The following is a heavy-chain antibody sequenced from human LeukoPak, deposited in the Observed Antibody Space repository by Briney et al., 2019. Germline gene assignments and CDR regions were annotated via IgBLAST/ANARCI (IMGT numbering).Heavy chain of an antibody. J-gene: IGHJ6*03. CDR2: IYTSGST. CDR3: ARVPVVVVQAATEGENYYYYYMDV. CDR1: GGSISSYY. D-gene: IGHD2-2*01. Sequence: SETLSLTCTVSGGSISSYYWSWIRQPAGKGLEWIGRIYTSGSTNYNPSLKSRVTMSVDTSKNQFSLKLSSVTAADTAVYYCARVPVVVVQAATEGENYYYYYMDVWGKGTTVTVSS. V-gene: IGHV4-4*07.